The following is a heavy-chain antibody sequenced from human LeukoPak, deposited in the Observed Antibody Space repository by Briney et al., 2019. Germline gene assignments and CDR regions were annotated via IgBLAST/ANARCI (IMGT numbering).Heavy chain of an antibody. V-gene: IGHV4-31*03. J-gene: IGHJ4*02. CDR3: ATGVNYDSTSDY. Sequence: SETLSLTCTVSGGSVSSGSYYWSWIRQPPGKGLEWIGYIYYSGSTYYNPSLKSRVTISVDTSKNQFSLKLSSVTAADTAVYYCATGVNYDSTSDYWGQGTLVTVSS. D-gene: IGHD3-22*01. CDR1: GGSVSSGSYY. CDR2: IYYSGST.